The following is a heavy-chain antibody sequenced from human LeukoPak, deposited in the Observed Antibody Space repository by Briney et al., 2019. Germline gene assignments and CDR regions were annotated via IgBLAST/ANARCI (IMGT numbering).Heavy chain of an antibody. V-gene: IGHV4-34*01. CDR3: ARQEAAARWFDP. D-gene: IGHD6-13*01. CDR1: GGSFSGYY. J-gene: IGHJ5*02. CDR2: INHSGST. Sequence: SETLSLTCAVYGGSFSGYYWSWIRQPPGKGLEWIGEINHSGSTNYNPSLKSRVTISVDTSKNQFSLKLSSVTAADTAVYYCARQEAAARWFDPWGQGTLVTVSS.